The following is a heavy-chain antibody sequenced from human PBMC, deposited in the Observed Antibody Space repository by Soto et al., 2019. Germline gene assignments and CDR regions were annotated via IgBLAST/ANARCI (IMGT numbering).Heavy chain of an antibody. D-gene: IGHD3-22*01. V-gene: IGHV3-74*01. CDR1: GFTFNYYW. CDR3: AIRASYYDSSGYFDY. Sequence: GGSLRLSCAASGFTFNYYWMHWVRQAPGKGLVWVSRINSDGSSTSYADSVKGRFTISRDNAKNTLYLQMNSLRAEDTAVYYCAIRASYYDSSGYFDYWGQGALVTVSS. J-gene: IGHJ4*02. CDR2: INSDGSST.